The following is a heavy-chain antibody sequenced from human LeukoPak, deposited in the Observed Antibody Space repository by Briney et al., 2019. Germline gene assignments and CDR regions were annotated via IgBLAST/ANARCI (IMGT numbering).Heavy chain of an antibody. Sequence: GGSLRLSCAASGFTFSSYAMSWVRQAPGKGLEWVAFIRYDGSNKYYADSVKGRFTISRDNAKNSLYLQMNSLRAEDTAVYYCARWATPSYGGIDYWGQGTLVTISS. CDR1: GFTFSSYA. D-gene: IGHD4-23*01. CDR3: ARWATPSYGGIDY. CDR2: IRYDGSNK. J-gene: IGHJ4*02. V-gene: IGHV3-33*08.